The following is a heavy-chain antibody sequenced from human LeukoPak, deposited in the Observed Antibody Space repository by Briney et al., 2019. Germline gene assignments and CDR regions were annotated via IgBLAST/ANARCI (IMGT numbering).Heavy chain of an antibody. J-gene: IGHJ4*02. Sequence: GGSLRLSCAASGFTFSSYSMNWVRQAPGKGLEWVSSISSSSSYIYYADSVKGRFTISRDNAKNSLYLQMNSLRAEDTAVYYCASAPARIVGANFLDYWGQGTLVTVSS. CDR1: GFTFSSYS. CDR3: ASAPARIVGANFLDY. V-gene: IGHV3-21*01. CDR2: ISSSSSYI. D-gene: IGHD1-26*01.